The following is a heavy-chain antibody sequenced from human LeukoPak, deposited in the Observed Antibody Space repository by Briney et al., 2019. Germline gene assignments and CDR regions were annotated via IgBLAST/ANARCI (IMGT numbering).Heavy chain of an antibody. V-gene: IGHV4-59*08. D-gene: IGHD4-17*01. CDR3: ARQADLNDYGDYVLGY. CDR2: IYYSGST. Sequence: SETLSLTCTVSGGSISSYYWSWIRQPPGKGLEWIGYIYYSGSTNYNPSLKSRVTISVDTSKNQFSLKLSSVTAADTAVYYCARQADLNDYGDYVLGYWGQGTLVTVSS. CDR1: GGSISSYY. J-gene: IGHJ4*02.